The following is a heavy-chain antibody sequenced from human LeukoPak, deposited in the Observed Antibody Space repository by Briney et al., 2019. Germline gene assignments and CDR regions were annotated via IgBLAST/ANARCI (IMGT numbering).Heavy chain of an antibody. CDR1: GYSFTKYN. D-gene: IGHD3-10*01. CDR3: ARDRGGPDGDD. V-gene: IGHV7-4-1*02. Sequence: ASVKVSCKASGYSFTKYNVNWVRHAPGQGLEWMGWINTNTGKPTYAQGFTGRFVFSLDTSVSTAYLQIRSLEAADPAVYYCARDRGGPDGDDWGQGTLVTVSS. CDR2: INTNTGKP. J-gene: IGHJ4*02.